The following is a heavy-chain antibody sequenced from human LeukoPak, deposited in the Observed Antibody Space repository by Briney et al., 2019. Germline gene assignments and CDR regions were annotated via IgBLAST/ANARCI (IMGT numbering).Heavy chain of an antibody. D-gene: IGHD2-2*01. CDR3: AKDGSTSSRFRFDP. V-gene: IGHV3-23*01. J-gene: IGHJ5*02. CDR1: GFTFSNYA. CDR2: LSGGDSST. Sequence: GGSLRLSCAASGFTFSNYAMSWVRRAPGKGLEWVSTLSGGDSSTYYADSVKGRFTISRDNSRNTLYLQMNSLGAEDTAVYYCAKDGSTSSRFRFDPWGQGTLVTVSS.